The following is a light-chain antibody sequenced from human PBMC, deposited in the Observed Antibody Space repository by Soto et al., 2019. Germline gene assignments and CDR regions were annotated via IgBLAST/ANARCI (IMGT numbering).Light chain of an antibody. CDR3: SSYAASNNFYFV. CDR2: EVT. J-gene: IGLJ3*02. Sequence: QSALTQPPSASGSPGQSVTISCTGTSSDVGGYNYVSWYQQYPGRAPKLMIYEVTKRPSGVPDRFSGSKSGSTASLTVSGLQAEAEADYYCSSYAASNNFYFVFGGGTQLTVL. CDR1: SSDVGGYNY. V-gene: IGLV2-8*01.